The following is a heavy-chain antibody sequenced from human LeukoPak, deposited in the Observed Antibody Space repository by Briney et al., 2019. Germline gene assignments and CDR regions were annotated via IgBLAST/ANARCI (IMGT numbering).Heavy chain of an antibody. Sequence: SETLSLTCTVSGGSISSYYWSWIRQPPGKGLEWIGHIYYSGSTNYNPSLKSRVTISVDTSKNQFSLKLSSVTAADTAVYYCARERLGYSYGRNYGMDVWGQGTTVTVSS. J-gene: IGHJ6*02. D-gene: IGHD5-18*01. CDR2: IYYSGST. CDR3: ARERLGYSYGRNYGMDV. V-gene: IGHV4-59*01. CDR1: GGSISSYY.